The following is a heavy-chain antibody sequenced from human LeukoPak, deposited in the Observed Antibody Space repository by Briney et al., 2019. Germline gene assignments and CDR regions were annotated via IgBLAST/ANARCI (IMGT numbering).Heavy chain of an antibody. CDR3: ARGGYYFDY. CDR2: IYYSGST. V-gene: IGHV4-59*08. CDR1: GGSTSSYY. Sequence: SETLSLTCTVSGGSTSSYYWSWIRQPPGKGLEWIGYIYYSGSTNYNPSLKSRVTISVDTSKNQFSLKLGSVTAADTAVYYCARGGYYFDYWGQGTLVTVSS. D-gene: IGHD1-26*01. J-gene: IGHJ4*02.